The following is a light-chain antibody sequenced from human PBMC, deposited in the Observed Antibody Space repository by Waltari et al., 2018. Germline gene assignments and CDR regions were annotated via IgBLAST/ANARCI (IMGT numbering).Light chain of an antibody. V-gene: IGLV2-14*03. Sequence: QSALNKPASVSGSPGQTITSYCTGSSSEIGSYNSVSWHQQHTGKAPKVMIYDVSNRPSGVSPRFAGSKSGNTASLTSSGLQAEDEADYYCSSFPSGRVPWVFGGGTKLTVL. J-gene: IGLJ3*02. CDR1: SSEIGSYNS. CDR2: DVS. CDR3: SSFPSGRVPWV.